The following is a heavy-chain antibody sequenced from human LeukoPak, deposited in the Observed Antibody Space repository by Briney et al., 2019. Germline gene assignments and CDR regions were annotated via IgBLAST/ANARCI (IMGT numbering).Heavy chain of an antibody. Sequence: GGSLRLSCAASGFTFRSYGMHWVRQAPGKGLEWVAFIRYDGSNKYYADSVKGRFTISRDNSKNTLYLQMNSLRAEDTAVYYCAKDDSRAEPAALRAFDIWGQGTMVTVSS. D-gene: IGHD2-2*01. V-gene: IGHV3-30*02. J-gene: IGHJ3*02. CDR1: GFTFRSYG. CDR2: IRYDGSNK. CDR3: AKDDSRAEPAALRAFDI.